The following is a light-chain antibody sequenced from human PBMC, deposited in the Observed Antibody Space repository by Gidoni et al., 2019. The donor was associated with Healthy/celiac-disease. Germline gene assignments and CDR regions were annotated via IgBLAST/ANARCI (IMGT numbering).Light chain of an antibody. CDR2: DAS. CDR1: QDINNS. V-gene: IGKV1-33*01. Sequence: DLQMTQSPSSLSASVGDRVTITFPESQDINNSLNWYRQKTGQAPKLLIYDASNLEPGVPSRFSGSGSGTDFTFTISSLQPEDIATYYCQQYDNHLLTFGGGTKVEIK. CDR3: QQYDNHLLT. J-gene: IGKJ4*01.